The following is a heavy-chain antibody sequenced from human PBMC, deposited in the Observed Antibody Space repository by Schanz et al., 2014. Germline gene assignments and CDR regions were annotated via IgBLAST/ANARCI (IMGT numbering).Heavy chain of an antibody. CDR1: GGSINSYY. J-gene: IGHJ4*02. CDR2: IFYSGGT. CDR3: ARHTYAIQDYYDSSGWLDS. Sequence: QVQLQESGPGLVKPSETLSLTCTVSGGSINSYYWSWIRQPPGKGLEWIGYIFYSGGTNYNPSLKSRFTMSVDTSKTQFSLKLNSVTAADTAVYYCARHTYAIQDYYDSSGWLDSWGQGTLVTVSS. D-gene: IGHD3-22*01. V-gene: IGHV4-59*08.